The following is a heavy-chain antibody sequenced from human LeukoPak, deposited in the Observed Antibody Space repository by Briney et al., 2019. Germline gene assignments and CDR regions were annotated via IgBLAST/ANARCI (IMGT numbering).Heavy chain of an antibody. D-gene: IGHD3-10*01. CDR2: INSDGTST. Sequence: GGSLRLSCAASGFALRTYWMHWVRQAPGKGLVWVSLINSDGTSTIYADSVKGRFTISRDTAKNTLYLEMNRLRADHTAVYYCTRAGSGSSYDSWGQGTLVTVSS. V-gene: IGHV3-74*01. J-gene: IGHJ4*02. CDR3: TRAGSGSSYDS. CDR1: GFALRTYW.